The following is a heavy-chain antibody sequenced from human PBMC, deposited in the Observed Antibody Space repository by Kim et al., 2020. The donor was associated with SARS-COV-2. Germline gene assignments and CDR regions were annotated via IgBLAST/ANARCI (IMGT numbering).Heavy chain of an antibody. CDR1: GYTFSTFY. D-gene: IGHD2-8*01. Sequence: ASVKVSCKASGYTFSTFYMNWVRQAPGQGLERMGVINPSGGSTMYAQKFQGRVTMTTETSTATVYMDLSRLRSEDTAVYYCARAAPPPPFCTILRCQINFSGLDVWGQGTAVTVSS. CDR2: INPSGGST. V-gene: IGHV1-46*01. CDR3: ARAAPPPPFCTILRCQINFSGLDV. J-gene: IGHJ6*02.